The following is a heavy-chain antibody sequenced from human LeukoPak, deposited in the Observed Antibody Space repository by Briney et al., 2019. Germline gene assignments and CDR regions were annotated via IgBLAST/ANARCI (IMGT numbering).Heavy chain of an antibody. CDR3: AKDYYDSSGYYDWFDP. V-gene: IGHV3-30*18. J-gene: IGHJ5*02. Sequence: GSLRLSCAASGFTFSSYGMHWVRQAPGKGLEWVAVISYDGSNKYYADSVKGRFTISRDNSKNTLYLQMNSLRAEDTAVYYCAKDYYDSSGYYDWFDPWGQGTLVTVSS. CDR2: ISYDGSNK. CDR1: GFTFSSYG. D-gene: IGHD3-22*01.